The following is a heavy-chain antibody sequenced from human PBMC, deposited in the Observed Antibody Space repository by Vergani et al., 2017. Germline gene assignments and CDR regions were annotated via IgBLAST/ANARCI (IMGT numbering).Heavy chain of an antibody. CDR3: ARDPYNSGYSGYDRFDY. D-gene: IGHD5-12*01. CDR2: ISSSSSYI. J-gene: IGHJ4*02. CDR1: GFTFSSYS. V-gene: IGHV3-21*01. Sequence: EVQLLESGGGLVQPGGSLRLSCAASGFTFSSYSMNWVRQAPGKGLEWVSSISSSSSYIYYADSVKGRFTISRDNAKNSLYLQMNSLRAEDTAVYYGARDPYNSGYSGYDRFDYWGQGTLVTVSS.